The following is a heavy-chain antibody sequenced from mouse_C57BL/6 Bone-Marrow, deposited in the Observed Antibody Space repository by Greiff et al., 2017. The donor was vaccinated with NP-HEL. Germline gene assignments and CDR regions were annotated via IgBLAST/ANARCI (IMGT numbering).Heavy chain of an antibody. CDR3: ARRGTWDYFDY. V-gene: IGHV5-12*01. CDR1: GFTFSDYY. Sequence: DVQLQESGGGLVQPGGSLKLSCAASGFTFSDYYMYWVRQTPEKRLEWVAYISNGGGSTYYPDTVKGRFTISRDNAKNTLYLQMSRLKSEDTAMYYCARRGTWDYFDYWGQGTTLTVSS. D-gene: IGHD3-3*01. CDR2: ISNGGGST. J-gene: IGHJ2*01.